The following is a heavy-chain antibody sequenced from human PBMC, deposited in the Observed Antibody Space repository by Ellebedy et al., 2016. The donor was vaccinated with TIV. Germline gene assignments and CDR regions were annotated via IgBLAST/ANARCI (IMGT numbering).Heavy chain of an antibody. D-gene: IGHD2-8*01. CDR1: GGSISSDGYY. Sequence: SETLSLTXTVSGGSISSDGYYWSWIRQHPGKGLDWIGFIYYSGSTNYNPSLKSRVTISVDTSKNQFSLKLSSVTAADTAVYYCARRYCTNGVCYYDYWGQGTLVTVSS. V-gene: IGHV4-61*08. CDR2: IYYSGST. J-gene: IGHJ4*02. CDR3: ARRYCTNGVCYYDY.